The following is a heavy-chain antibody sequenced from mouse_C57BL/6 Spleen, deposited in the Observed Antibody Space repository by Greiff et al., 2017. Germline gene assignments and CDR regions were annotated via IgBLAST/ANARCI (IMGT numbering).Heavy chain of an antibody. J-gene: IGHJ4*01. CDR2: IWSDGST. CDR3: ARHVPHYYAMDY. Sequence: QVQLQQSGPGLVAPSPSLSITCTASGFSLTSYGVHWVRQPPGKGLEWLVVIWSDGSTTYNSALNSRLSISKDNSKSQVFLKMNSLLTDDTAMYYCARHVPHYYAMDYWGQGTSVTVSA. CDR1: GFSLTSYG. V-gene: IGHV2-6-1*01. D-gene: IGHD5-1*01.